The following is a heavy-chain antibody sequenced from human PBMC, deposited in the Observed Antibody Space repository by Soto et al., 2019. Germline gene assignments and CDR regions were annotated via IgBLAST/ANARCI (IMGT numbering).Heavy chain of an antibody. CDR1: GYTFTNYA. Sequence: QVQLVQSGVEVKKLGASMKISCRTSGYTFTNYAINWVRQAPGQGLEWVAWISTQSGTTKYGQRLQGRVTVTTDTSTSTAYMELRNLRSDDTALYYCARGGYKDSWGQGTLVTVSS. CDR3: ARGGYKDS. V-gene: IGHV1-18*01. CDR2: ISTQSGTT. J-gene: IGHJ4*02. D-gene: IGHD5-12*01.